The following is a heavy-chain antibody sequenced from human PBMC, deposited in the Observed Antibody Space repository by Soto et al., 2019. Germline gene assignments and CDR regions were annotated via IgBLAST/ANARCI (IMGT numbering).Heavy chain of an antibody. J-gene: IGHJ6*02. CDR1: GYTFTSYY. CDR3: ASQSGDGYFSYYYYYGMDV. D-gene: IGHD5-12*01. V-gene: IGHV1-46*01. CDR2: INPSGGST. Sequence: ASVQVSCKASGYTFTSYYMHWVRQAPGQGLEWMGIINPSGGSTSYAQKFQGRVTMTRDTSTSTVYMELSSLRSEDTAVYYCASQSGDGYFSYYYYYGMDVWGQGTTVTAP.